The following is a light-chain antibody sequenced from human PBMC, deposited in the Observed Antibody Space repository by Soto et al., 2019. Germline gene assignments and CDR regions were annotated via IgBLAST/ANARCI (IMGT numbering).Light chain of an antibody. CDR3: QQSYSAPRT. CDR2: AAS. Sequence: DIQMTQSPPSPPASVGDRVTITCRASQSITNYLSWYQQRPGKAPKLLIHAASNLQSGVPSRFSGSGSETDFSLTISSLQPEDFATYYCQQSYSAPRTFGQGTKV. J-gene: IGKJ2*01. CDR1: QSITNY. V-gene: IGKV1-39*01.